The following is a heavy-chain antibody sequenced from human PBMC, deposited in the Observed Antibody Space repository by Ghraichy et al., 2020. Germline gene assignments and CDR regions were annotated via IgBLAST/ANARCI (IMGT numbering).Heavy chain of an antibody. CDR2: IWYDGSKQ. D-gene: IGHD6-6*01. V-gene: IGHV3-33*01. CDR1: RFSFSAYG. J-gene: IGHJ6*02. Sequence: GGSLRLSCAASRFSFSAYGMHWVRQAPGKGLEWVAVIWYDGSKQYYADSVKGRFTISRDDSKNTLYLQMTSLRVEDTAVYLCARDRGAAEQLVPYYYGMDVWGQGTRVTVSS. CDR3: ARDRGAAEQLVPYYYGMDV.